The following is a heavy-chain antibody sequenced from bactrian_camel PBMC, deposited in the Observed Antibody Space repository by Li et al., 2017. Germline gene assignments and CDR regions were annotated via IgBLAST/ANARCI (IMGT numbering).Heavy chain of an antibody. D-gene: IGHD7*01. CDR1: GYTYRRHC. Sequence: HVQLVESGGGSVQAGGPLRLSCVASGYTYRRHCMDWFRQAPGKEREGVAVMYLYGGITYYADSVRGRFTVSKDNAKNTLYLQMNSLKVEDTATYYCAADLHCAVAALPHYRSRGQGTQVTVS. CDR2: MYLYGGIT. V-gene: IGHV3S1*01. CDR3: AADLHCAVAALPHYRS. J-gene: IGHJ4*01.